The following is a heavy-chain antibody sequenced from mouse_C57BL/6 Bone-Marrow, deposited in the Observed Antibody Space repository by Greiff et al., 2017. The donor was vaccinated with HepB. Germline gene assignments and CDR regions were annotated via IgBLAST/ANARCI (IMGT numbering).Heavy chain of an antibody. D-gene: IGHD2-2*01. Sequence: QVHVKQPGTELVKPGASVKLSCKASGYTFTSYWMHWVKQRPGQGLEWIGNINPSNGGTNYNEKFKSKATLTVDKSSSTAYMQLSGLTSEDSAVYYCARGYGYDGSYYFDYWGQGTTLTVSS. V-gene: IGHV1-53*01. CDR3: ARGYGYDGSYYFDY. J-gene: IGHJ2*01. CDR1: GYTFTSYW. CDR2: INPSNGGT.